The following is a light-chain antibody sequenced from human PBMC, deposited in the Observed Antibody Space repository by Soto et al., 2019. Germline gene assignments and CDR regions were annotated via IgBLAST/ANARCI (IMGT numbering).Light chain of an antibody. V-gene: IGLV2-14*01. CDR3: SSYTSSSTLV. CDR1: SSDVGGYNY. Sequence: QSALTQPASGSGSPGQSITLSCTGTSSDVGGYNYVSWYQQHPVKAPKLMIYDVSNRPSGVSNRFSGSKSGNTAYLTISGLQAEDEDDYYCSSYTSSSTLVFGGGTKLTVL. CDR2: DVS. J-gene: IGLJ2*01.